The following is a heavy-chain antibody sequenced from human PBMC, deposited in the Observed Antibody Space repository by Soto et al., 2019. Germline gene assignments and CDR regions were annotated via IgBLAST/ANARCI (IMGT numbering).Heavy chain of an antibody. J-gene: IGHJ4*02. CDR2: ISAYNGNT. CDR3: AGDHSDVLTAFRFVDY. CDR1: GYTFSSYG. Sequence: QVHLVQSGAEVKKPGASVKVSCKASGYTFSSYGITWVRQAPGQGLEWMGWISAYNGNTHYAQKLQGRVTMTTDTSTSTAYMELRSLRSDDTAVYYCAGDHSDVLTAFRFVDYWGQGTLVTVSS. D-gene: IGHD3-9*01. V-gene: IGHV1-18*01.